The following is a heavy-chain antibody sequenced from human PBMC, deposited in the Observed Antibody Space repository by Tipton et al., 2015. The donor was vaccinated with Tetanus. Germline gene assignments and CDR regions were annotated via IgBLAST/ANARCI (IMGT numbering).Heavy chain of an antibody. CDR3: ATDRRGPGEVRGLDN. CDR1: GVSVTTYH. Sequence: TLSLTCNVSGVSVTTYHWSWTRQPPGKGLEWIGYITDTGRTNYSPSLRNRLTISIDTSKTHFSLRLDSVTAADTAVYYCATDRRGPGEVRGLDNWGQGTLVTVSS. CDR2: ITDTGRT. J-gene: IGHJ4*02. D-gene: IGHD3-10*01. V-gene: IGHV4-59*02.